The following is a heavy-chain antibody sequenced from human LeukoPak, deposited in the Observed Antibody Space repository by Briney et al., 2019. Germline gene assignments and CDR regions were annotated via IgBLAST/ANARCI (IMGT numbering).Heavy chain of an antibody. CDR2: MNGDGSSI. J-gene: IGHJ4*02. V-gene: IGHV3-74*01. Sequence: GGSLRLSCAASGFTFSRYWMHWVRQAPGKGLVWVARMNGDGSSINYGDSVKGRFTISRDNAKNTLYLQMNSLRAEDTAVYYCSRDGGWSFGYWGQGTLVTVSS. CDR3: SRDGGWSFGY. D-gene: IGHD6-19*01. CDR1: GFTFSRYW.